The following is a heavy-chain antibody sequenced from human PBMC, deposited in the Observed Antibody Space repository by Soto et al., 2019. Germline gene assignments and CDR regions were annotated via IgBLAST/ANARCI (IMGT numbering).Heavy chain of an antibody. CDR2: INGNGGST. D-gene: IGHD3-9*01. J-gene: IGHJ5*02. V-gene: IGHV3-23*01. Sequence: EVQLLESGGGLVQPGGPLRLSCAASGFTFDSYVMSWVRQAPGKGLEWVSTINGNGGSTYYADSVKGRFSVSRDNSKNTLHLQMNSLRAEDTAIYYCARGELYFDILIGPWGQGTLVTVSS. CDR3: ARGELYFDILIGP. CDR1: GFTFDSYV.